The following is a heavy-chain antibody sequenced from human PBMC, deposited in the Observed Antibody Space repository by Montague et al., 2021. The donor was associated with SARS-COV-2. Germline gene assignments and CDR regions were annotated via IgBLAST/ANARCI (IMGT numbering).Heavy chain of an antibody. Sequence: SETLSLTCTVSGGSISSYYWSWIRQPPGRGLQWIGYISYSGSTNYNPSLKSRVTISVDTSKNHFTLRLSSVTAADTAVYCCANFRRTPLLFGSLYYGMDVWGQGTTVTVSS. CDR3: ANFRRTPLLFGSLYYGMDV. D-gene: IGHD2-21*02. J-gene: IGHJ6*02. CDR2: ISYSGST. V-gene: IGHV4-59*01. CDR1: GGSISSYY.